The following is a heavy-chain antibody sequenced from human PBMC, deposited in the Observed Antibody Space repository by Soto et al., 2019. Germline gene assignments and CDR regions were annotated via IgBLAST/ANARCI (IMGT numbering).Heavy chain of an antibody. CDR3: ARIVGGAPDH. CDR1: GDSVASNSAA. V-gene: IGHV6-1*01. D-gene: IGHD3-16*01. Sequence: PSQTLSLTCAISGDSVASNSAAWNWIRQSPSRGLEWLGRTYYRSKWHNDYALSVKSRININPDTSKNQFSLHLKSATPEDTAIYYCARIVGGAPDHWGLGTLVTVSS. CDR2: TYYRSKWHN. J-gene: IGHJ5*02.